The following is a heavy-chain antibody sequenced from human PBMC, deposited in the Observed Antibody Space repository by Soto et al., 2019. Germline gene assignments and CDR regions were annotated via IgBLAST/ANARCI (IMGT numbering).Heavy chain of an antibody. Sequence: EVQLVESGGGLVKPGGSLRLSCAASGFTFSSYSMNWVRQAPGKGLEWVSSISSSSSYIYYADSVKGRFTIPRDNAKNSLYLQMNSLRAEDTAVYYCARDWGGEGTFDYWGQGTLVTVSS. J-gene: IGHJ4*02. CDR2: ISSSSSYI. CDR3: ARDWGGEGTFDY. D-gene: IGHD3-16*01. CDR1: GFTFSSYS. V-gene: IGHV3-21*01.